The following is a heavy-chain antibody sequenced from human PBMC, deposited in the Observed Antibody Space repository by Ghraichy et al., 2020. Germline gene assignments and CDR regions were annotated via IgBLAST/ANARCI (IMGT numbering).Heavy chain of an antibody. J-gene: IGHJ5*02. Sequence: XGSLRLSCTASGFTFNSYAMSWVRQAPGKGLEWVSDISGSGDNTYYAQSVKGRFTISRDNSKNTLYLQMNSLRADDTAVYYCAKRGAASAATSWFDPWGQGTLVIVSS. D-gene: IGHD2-15*01. CDR2: ISGSGDNT. CDR3: AKRGAASAATSWFDP. V-gene: IGHV3-23*01. CDR1: GFTFNSYA.